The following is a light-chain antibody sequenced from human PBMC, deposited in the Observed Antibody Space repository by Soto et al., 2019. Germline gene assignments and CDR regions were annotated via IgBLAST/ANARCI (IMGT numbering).Light chain of an antibody. V-gene: IGLV2-14*01. CDR2: EVS. J-gene: IGLJ1*01. Sequence: QSVLTQPASVSGSPGQSITISCTGTSSDVGGYNYVSWYQQHPGKAPKLMIYEVSNRPSGVPNRFSGSKSGNTASLTISGLQAEDGADYYCSSYTSSSTPYVFGTGTKVTVL. CDR1: SSDVGGYNY. CDR3: SSYTSSSTPYV.